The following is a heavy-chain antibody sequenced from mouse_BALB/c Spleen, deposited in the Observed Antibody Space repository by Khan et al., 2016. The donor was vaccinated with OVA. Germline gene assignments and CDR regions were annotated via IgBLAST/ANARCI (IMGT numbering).Heavy chain of an antibody. D-gene: IGHD1-1*01. CDR2: INPSTGYT. V-gene: IGHV1-7*01. Sequence: QVQLKESGAELAKPGASVKMSCKASGYTFINYWILWVKQRPGQGLEWIGYINPSTGYTEYNQNFKEKATLTADKSSSTAYMQLSSLTSEDSAVYCCARQVLRCDFDYWGQGTTLTVSS. J-gene: IGHJ2*01. CDR3: ARQVLRCDFDY. CDR1: GYTFINYW.